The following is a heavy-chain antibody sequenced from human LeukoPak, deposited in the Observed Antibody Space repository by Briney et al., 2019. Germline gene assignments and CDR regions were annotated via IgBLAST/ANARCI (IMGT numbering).Heavy chain of an antibody. D-gene: IGHD3-9*01. J-gene: IGHJ4*02. CDR3: ARVMGTGYYSHY. CDR1: GFTFSTDT. Sequence: KPGGSLRLSCAASGFTFSTDTMNWVRQPPGKGLEWVSSISSGSNYIYHADSVKGRFTISRDNAQNSLYLQMNSLGAEDTAMYYCARVMGTGYYSHYWGQGTLVTVSS. CDR2: ISSGSNYI. V-gene: IGHV3-21*01.